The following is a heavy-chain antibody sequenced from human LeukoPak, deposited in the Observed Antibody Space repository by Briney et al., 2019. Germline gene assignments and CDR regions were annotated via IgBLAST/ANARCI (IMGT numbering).Heavy chain of an antibody. Sequence: PSETLSLTCSVSGDSVSRSDSYWDWIRQPPGKGLEWIGTIYYSGRTYYSPSLKSRVAMSVDPSNNQFSLNLRSVTAADTAVYYCARRRYYDGSGYLEWGQGTLLSVSS. V-gene: IGHV4-39*01. D-gene: IGHD3-22*01. CDR2: IYYSGRT. J-gene: IGHJ1*01. CDR1: GDSVSRSDSY. CDR3: ARRRYYDGSGYLE.